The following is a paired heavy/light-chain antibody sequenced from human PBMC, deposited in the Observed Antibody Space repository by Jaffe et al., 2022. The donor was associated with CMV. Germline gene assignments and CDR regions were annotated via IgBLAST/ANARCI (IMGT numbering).Heavy chain of an antibody. Sequence: QVRLVQSGAEVKKPGASVKISCRASGYTFSYYYLHWVRQTPGQGLEWMGMIGPGDGSTTYSQTFQGRVTLTTDTSTSAVFMELNSLTSEDTAVYYCARQFWSLDYWGQGTLVTVS. CDR3: ARQFWSLDY. V-gene: IGHV1-46*01. CDR2: IGPGDGST. D-gene: IGHD3-3*01. CDR1: GYTFSYYY. J-gene: IGHJ4*02.
Light chain of an antibody. CDR2: AIS. CDR1: QGIRQD. J-gene: IGKJ1*01. CDR3: LQYGLSPWT. V-gene: IGKV1-17*01. Sequence: DIQMTQSPSSLSASVGDRVTITCRASQGIRQDLGWYQQQPGKAPKRLIYAISTLEGGVPSRFSGSGSETEFTLTISSLRPEDFATYFCLQYGLSPWTFGQGTKVEIK.